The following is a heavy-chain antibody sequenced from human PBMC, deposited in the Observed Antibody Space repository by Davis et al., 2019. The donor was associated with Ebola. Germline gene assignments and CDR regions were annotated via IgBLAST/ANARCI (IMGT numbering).Heavy chain of an antibody. D-gene: IGHD6-19*01. J-gene: IGHJ5*02. Sequence: SETLSLTCTVSGGSISGYYWSWIRQPPGRGLEYIGYIYYSGSTNYNPSLKSRISISGDTSKNQLSLKVNSVTAADTAIYYCVRPRKSGGWFSTDLWGQGILVTVSS. CDR3: VRPRKSGGWFSTDL. V-gene: IGHV4-59*08. CDR2: IYYSGST. CDR1: GGSISGYY.